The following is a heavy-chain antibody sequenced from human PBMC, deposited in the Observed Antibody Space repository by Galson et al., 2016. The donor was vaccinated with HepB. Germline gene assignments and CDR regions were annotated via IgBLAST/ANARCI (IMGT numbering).Heavy chain of an antibody. J-gene: IGHJ4*02. CDR3: AKRAKYSGNDFDS. D-gene: IGHD5-12*01. V-gene: IGHV3-30*18. CDR2: ISHDGTTK. Sequence: SLRLSCAASGFTFKSSAIHWVRQAPGRGLEWVAVISHDGTTKHYTDSVKGRFTISRDNPQNALFLQMNALQPEDTAVYYCAKRAKYSGNDFDSWGLGTLVVASS. CDR1: GFTFKSSA.